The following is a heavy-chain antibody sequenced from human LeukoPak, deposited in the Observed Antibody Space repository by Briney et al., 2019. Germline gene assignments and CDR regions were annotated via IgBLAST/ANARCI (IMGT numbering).Heavy chain of an antibody. Sequence: ASVKVSCKASGYTFTSYGISWVRQAPGQGLEWMGWISAYNGNTNYAQKLQGRVTMTTDTSTSTAYMELRSLRFDDTAVYYCARGAYGSGRGYFDYWGQGTLVTVSS. D-gene: IGHD3-10*01. CDR3: ARGAYGSGRGYFDY. J-gene: IGHJ4*02. CDR1: GYTFTSYG. CDR2: ISAYNGNT. V-gene: IGHV1-18*01.